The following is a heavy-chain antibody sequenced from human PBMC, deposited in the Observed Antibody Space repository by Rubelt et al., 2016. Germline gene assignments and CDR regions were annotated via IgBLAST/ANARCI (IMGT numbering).Heavy chain of an antibody. CDR2: ISVSGDST. CDR3: AKDFLCDY. J-gene: IGHJ4*02. V-gene: IGHV3-23*01. CDR1: GFTFSSYA. Sequence: EVQLLESGGGLVQPGGSLRLSCAASGFTFSSYAMHWVRQAPGKGLEWVSSISVSGDSTYYADYVKGRLTISRDNSKNTLYLQMNSLRAEDTAVYYCAKDFLCDYWGQGALVTVSS.